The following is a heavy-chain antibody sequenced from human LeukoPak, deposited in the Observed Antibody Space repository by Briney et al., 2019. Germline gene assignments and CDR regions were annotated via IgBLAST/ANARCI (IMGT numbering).Heavy chain of an antibody. D-gene: IGHD3-3*01. CDR3: TRSVRYYDFFASYYDNCLDP. CDR1: GSTFGDYA. CDR2: IRSKAYGGTT. J-gene: IGHJ5*02. Sequence: PGGSLRLSCTASGSTFGDYAMSWVRQAPGKGLEWVGFIRSKAYGGTTEYAASVKGRFTISRDDSKSIAYLQMNSLKTEDTAVYYCTRSVRYYDFFASYYDNCLDPWGQGTLVTVSS. V-gene: IGHV3-49*04.